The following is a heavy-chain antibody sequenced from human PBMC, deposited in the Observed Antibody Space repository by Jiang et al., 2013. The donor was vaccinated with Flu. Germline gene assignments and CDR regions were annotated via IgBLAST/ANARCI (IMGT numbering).Heavy chain of an antibody. J-gene: IGHJ2*01. V-gene: IGHV4-31*02. CDR3: ARSMVRGVPDL. Sequence: KSRVTISVDTSKNQXSLKLSSVTAADTAVYYCARSMVRGVPDLWGRGTLVTVSS. D-gene: IGHD3-10*01.